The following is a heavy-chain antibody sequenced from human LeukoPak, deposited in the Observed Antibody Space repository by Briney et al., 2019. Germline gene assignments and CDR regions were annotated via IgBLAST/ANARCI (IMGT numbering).Heavy chain of an antibody. J-gene: IGHJ4*02. CDR3: AKVRMDYDYIWGSYRYPYYFDY. D-gene: IGHD3-16*02. CDR1: GFTFSSYA. Sequence: GGSLRLSCAASGFTFSSYAMSWVRQAPGKGLEWVSAISGSGGSTYYADSVKGRSTISRDNSKNTLYLQMNSLRAEDTAVYYCAKVRMDYDYIWGSYRYPYYFDYWGQGTLVTVSS. CDR2: ISGSGGST. V-gene: IGHV3-23*01.